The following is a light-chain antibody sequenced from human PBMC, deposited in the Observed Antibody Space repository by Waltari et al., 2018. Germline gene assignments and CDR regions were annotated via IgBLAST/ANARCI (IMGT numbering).Light chain of an antibody. CDR2: EVS. V-gene: IGLV2-8*01. J-gene: IGLJ2*01. Sequence: QSALTQPPSASGSPGQSVTISCTGTSSDVGDYNYVAWYQQHPGQAPKLMLFEVSNRPSGVPDRFSGSKSGNTASLTVSGLQAEDEADYYCSSYAGSNDVVFGGGTRLTVL. CDR1: SSDVGDYNY. CDR3: SSYAGSNDVV.